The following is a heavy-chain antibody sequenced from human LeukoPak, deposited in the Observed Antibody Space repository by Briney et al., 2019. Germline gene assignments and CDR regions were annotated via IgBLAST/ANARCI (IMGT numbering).Heavy chain of an antibody. D-gene: IGHD3-10*01. CDR2: IIPIFGTA. J-gene: IGHJ5*02. CDR3: ARRTGYYGSGSYYNNWFDP. CDR1: GGTFSSYA. V-gene: IGHV1-69*06. Sequence: SVKVSCKASGGTFSSYAISWVRQAPGQGLEWMGGIIPIFGTANYAQKFQGRVTITADKSTSTAYMELSSLRSEDTAVYYCARRTGYYGSGSYYNNWFDPWGQGTLVTVSS.